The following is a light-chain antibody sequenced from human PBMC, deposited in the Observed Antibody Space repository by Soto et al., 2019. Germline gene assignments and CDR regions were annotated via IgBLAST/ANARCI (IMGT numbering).Light chain of an antibody. CDR2: GAS. CDR3: QQYGSSPVS. V-gene: IGKV3-20*01. J-gene: IGKJ2*03. Sequence: EIVLTQSPGTLSLSPGERATLSCRASQSVSSSNLAWYQHKPGQPPRLVMYGASSRATGIPDRFSGSGSGTDFTLTISRLEPEDFAIDYCQQYGSSPVSFGQGTKLEIK. CDR1: QSVSSSN.